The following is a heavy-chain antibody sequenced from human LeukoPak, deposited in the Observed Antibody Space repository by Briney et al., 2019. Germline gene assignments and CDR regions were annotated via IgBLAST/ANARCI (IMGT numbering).Heavy chain of an antibody. Sequence: GGSLKLSCATSGFTFSGSAIHWVRQASEKGLEWVGRIRSKAHDYATAYAASVKGRFTISRDDSKNTAYLQMNSLKTEDTAMYYCTRLQDAVVIPGRWGQGTLVTVSS. J-gene: IGHJ4*02. CDR1: GFTFSGSA. V-gene: IGHV3-73*01. CDR3: TRLQDAVVIPGR. CDR2: IRSKAHDYAT. D-gene: IGHD4-23*01.